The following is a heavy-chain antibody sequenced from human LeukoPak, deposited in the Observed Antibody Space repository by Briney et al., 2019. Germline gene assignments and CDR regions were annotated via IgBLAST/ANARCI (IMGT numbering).Heavy chain of an antibody. CDR2: IYPGDSDT. V-gene: IGHV5-51*01. J-gene: IGHJ6*02. D-gene: IGHD2-2*01. Sequence: GESLKISCTVSGYKFTSFWIGWVRQMPGKGLEWMAIIYPGDSDTRYSPSFQGQVTISADKSISTAYLQWSSLKASDTAMYYCARHHYCSSTSCYLMDVWGQGTTVTVSS. CDR3: ARHHYCSSTSCYLMDV. CDR1: GYKFTSFW.